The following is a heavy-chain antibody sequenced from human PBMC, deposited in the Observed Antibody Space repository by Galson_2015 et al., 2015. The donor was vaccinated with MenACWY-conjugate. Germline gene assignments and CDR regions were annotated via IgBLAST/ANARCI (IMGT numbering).Heavy chain of an antibody. Sequence: SLRLSCAASGFTFSSYSMNWVRQAPGKGLEWVSYISSSSSTIYYADSVKGRFTISRDNAKNSLYLQMNSLRDEDTAVYYCARETTYSSSSIAVYYYYYGMDVWGQGTTVTGSS. D-gene: IGHD6-6*01. J-gene: IGHJ6*02. CDR3: ARETTYSSSSIAVYYYYYGMDV. CDR1: GFTFSSYS. CDR2: ISSSSSTI. V-gene: IGHV3-48*02.